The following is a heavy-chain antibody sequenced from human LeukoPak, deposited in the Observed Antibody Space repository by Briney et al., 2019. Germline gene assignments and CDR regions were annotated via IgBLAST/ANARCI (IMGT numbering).Heavy chain of an antibody. CDR2: IYPGDSDT. D-gene: IGHD6-6*01. CDR1: GYSFTTYW. J-gene: IGHJ3*02. V-gene: IGHV5-51*01. CDR3: ARHSSEYSSYEAVHI. Sequence: GESLKISCKGFGYSFTTYWIVWVRQMPGKGLEWMGIIYPGDSDTRYSPSFQGQVTISADKSRSTAYLQWSSLKASDTAMYYCARHSSEYSSYEAVHIWGQGTMVTVSS.